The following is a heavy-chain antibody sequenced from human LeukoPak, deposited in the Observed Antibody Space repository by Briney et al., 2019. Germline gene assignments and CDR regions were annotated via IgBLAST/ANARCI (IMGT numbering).Heavy chain of an antibody. CDR3: ARPAALELPGGLYFDY. CDR2: IYYSGST. CDR1: GGSISSSSYY. V-gene: IGHV4-39*01. Sequence: SETLSLTCTVSGGSISSSSYYWGWIRQPPGKGLEWIGSIYYSGSTYYNPSLKSRVTISVDTSKNQFSLKLSAVTDADTAVYYCARPAALELPGGLYFDYWGQGTLVTVSS. D-gene: IGHD1-7*01. J-gene: IGHJ4*02.